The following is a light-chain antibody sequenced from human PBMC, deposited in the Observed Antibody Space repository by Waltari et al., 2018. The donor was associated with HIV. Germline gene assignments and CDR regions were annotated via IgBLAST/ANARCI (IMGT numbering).Light chain of an antibody. J-gene: IGKJ5*01. V-gene: IGKV3-15*01. Sequence: EIVMTQSPATLSVSPGERATLSCRASQSVSSNVAWYQQKPGQAPRLLIYGASTRATGVPARFSGSGSGTGFTLTISSLQSEDVAGYYCQQYNNWPPITFGQGTRLEIK. CDR1: QSVSSN. CDR3: QQYNNWPPIT. CDR2: GAS.